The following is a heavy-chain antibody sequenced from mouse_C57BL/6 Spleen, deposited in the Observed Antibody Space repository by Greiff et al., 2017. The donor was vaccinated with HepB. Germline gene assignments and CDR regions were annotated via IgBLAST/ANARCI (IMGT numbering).Heavy chain of an antibody. CDR2: ISDGGSYT. CDR1: GFTFSSYA. D-gene: IGHD1-1*01. V-gene: IGHV5-4*03. CDR3: ARDYYGSSYSYFDY. J-gene: IGHJ2*01. Sequence: EVKVEESGGGLVKPGGSLKLSCAASGFTFSSYAMSWVRQTPEKRLEWVATISDGGSYTYYPDNVKGRFPISRDNAKNNLYLQMSHLKSEDTAMYYCARDYYGSSYSYFDYWGQGTTLTVSS.